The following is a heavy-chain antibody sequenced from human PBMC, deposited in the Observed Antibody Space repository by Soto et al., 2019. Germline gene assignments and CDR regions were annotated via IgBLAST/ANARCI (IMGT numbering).Heavy chain of an antibody. CDR2: IYYSGTT. D-gene: IGHD1-26*01. CDR3: ATAHKWDRMDV. J-gene: IGHJ6*02. V-gene: IGHV4-31*03. CDR1: RGSFRGRSVI. Sequence: TLSDTCSAARGSFRGRSVISCWVSQFPGKGLEWIGYIYYSGTTYYNPSLRSRVIMSVDTSKNQFSLKLSSVTAADTAVYYCATAHKWDRMDVWGQGTTV.